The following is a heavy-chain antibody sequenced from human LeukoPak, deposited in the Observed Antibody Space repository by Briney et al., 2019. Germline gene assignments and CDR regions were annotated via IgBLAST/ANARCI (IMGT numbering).Heavy chain of an antibody. CDR3: AKDRIILPAATSFDS. CDR1: GFTFSRYG. Sequence: GGSLRLSCAPSGFTFSRYGMSWVRQAPGEGLEWVSAIIGMGGSTYSANSVKRRFTISRDDSKTTLHLNMNSLGPEDTAVYYCAKDRIILPAATSFDSWGQGTLVTVSS. V-gene: IGHV3-23*01. CDR2: IIGMGGST. D-gene: IGHD2-2*01. J-gene: IGHJ4*02.